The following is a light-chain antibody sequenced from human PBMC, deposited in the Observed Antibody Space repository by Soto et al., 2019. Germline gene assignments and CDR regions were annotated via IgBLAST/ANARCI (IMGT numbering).Light chain of an antibody. J-gene: IGKJ1*01. Sequence: EIVLTQSPGTLALSPGEGATLSCRASQSVSKNLAWYQQKPGQAPRLLIYGASSRATGIPDSFSGSGSGTDFTLTISRLEPEEFAVYYCQHYGGSPQTFGQGTKVEIK. CDR2: GAS. CDR3: QHYGGSPQT. CDR1: QSVSKN. V-gene: IGKV3-20*01.